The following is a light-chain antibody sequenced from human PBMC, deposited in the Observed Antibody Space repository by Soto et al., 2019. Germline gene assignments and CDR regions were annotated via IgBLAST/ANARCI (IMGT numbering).Light chain of an antibody. J-gene: IGKJ5*01. Sequence: EIVLTQSPDTLSLSPGERATLSCRTSQSVRYYLAWYQQKPGLPPRLLIYDASNRATAIPARFSGSGFGTDFTLTISSLEPEYFAVYYCQHRAIWPVSFGQGTRLEIK. CDR3: QHRAIWPVS. CDR1: QSVRYY. CDR2: DAS. V-gene: IGKV3-11*01.